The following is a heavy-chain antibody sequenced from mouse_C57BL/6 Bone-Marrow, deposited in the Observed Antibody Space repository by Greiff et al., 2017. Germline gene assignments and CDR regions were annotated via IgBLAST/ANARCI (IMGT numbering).Heavy chain of an antibody. CDR2: ISSCGSYT. CDR1: GFTFSSYG. J-gene: IGHJ3*01. D-gene: IGHD1-1*01. Sequence: EVQLVESGGDLVKPGGSLKLSCAASGFTFSSYGMSWVRQTPDKRLEWVATISSCGSYTYYPDSVKGRFTISRDNAKNTLYLQMSSLKSEDTAMYYCARAYYYGSSSWGQGTLVTVSA. V-gene: IGHV5-6*01. CDR3: ARAYYYGSSS.